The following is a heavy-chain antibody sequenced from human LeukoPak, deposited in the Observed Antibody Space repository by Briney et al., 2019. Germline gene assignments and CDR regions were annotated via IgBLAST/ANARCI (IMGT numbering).Heavy chain of an antibody. CDR1: GGSFSGYY. J-gene: IGHJ4*02. V-gene: IGHV4-34*01. Sequence: SETPSLTCAVYGGSFSGYYWSWIRQPPGKGLEWIGEINHSGSTNYNPSLTSRVTISVDTSKNQFSLKLSSVTAADTAVYYCARGPLSANSAIWSGYYYYWGQGTLVTVSS. CDR3: ARGPLSANSAIWSGYYYY. D-gene: IGHD3-3*01. CDR2: INHSGST.